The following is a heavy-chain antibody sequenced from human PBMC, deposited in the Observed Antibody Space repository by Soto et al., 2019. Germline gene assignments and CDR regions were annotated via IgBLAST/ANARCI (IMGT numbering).Heavy chain of an antibody. CDR1: GYSVSSNSAA. CDR3: ARSPGRIAVAGTVYEY. CDR2: TYYSSKWYN. Sequence: SHTLSLTCAISGYSVSSNSAALNFIIQSPSRGVYWLVRTYYSSKWYNDYAVSVKSRITINPDTSKNQFSLQLNSVTPEDTAVYYCARSPGRIAVAGTVYEYWGQGTLVTVSS. D-gene: IGHD6-19*01. J-gene: IGHJ4*02. V-gene: IGHV6-1*01.